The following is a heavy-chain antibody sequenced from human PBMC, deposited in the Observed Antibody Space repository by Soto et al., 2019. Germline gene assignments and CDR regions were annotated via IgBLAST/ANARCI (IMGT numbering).Heavy chain of an antibody. D-gene: IGHD2-15*01. CDR3: ASDGRYCSGGSCYNY. CDR1: GFTFSDYY. J-gene: IGHJ4*02. Sequence: QGQLVESGGGLVKPGGSLRLSCAASGFTFSDYYMSWIRQAPGKGLEWVSYISSSSSYTNYADSVKGRFTISRDNAKNSLYLQMNSLRAEDTAVYYCASDGRYCSGGSCYNYWGQGTLVTVSS. V-gene: IGHV3-11*06. CDR2: ISSSSSYT.